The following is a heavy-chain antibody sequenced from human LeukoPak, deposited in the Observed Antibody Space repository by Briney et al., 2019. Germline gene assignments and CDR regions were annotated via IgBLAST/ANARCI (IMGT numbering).Heavy chain of an antibody. CDR3: ATSVAGTWIFDY. V-gene: IGHV3-23*01. J-gene: IGHJ4*02. Sequence: LAGGSLRLSCAASGFTFSSYAMSWVRQAPGKELEWVSAISGSGGSTYYADSVKGRFTISRDNSKNTLYLQMNSLRAEDTAVYYCATSVAGTWIFDYWGQGTLVTVSS. D-gene: IGHD6-19*01. CDR2: ISGSGGST. CDR1: GFTFSSYA.